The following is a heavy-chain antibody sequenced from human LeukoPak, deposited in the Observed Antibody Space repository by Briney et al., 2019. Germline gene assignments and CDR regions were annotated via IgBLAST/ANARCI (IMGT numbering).Heavy chain of an antibody. CDR2: IIPIFGTA. Sequence: GASVKVSCKASGGTFSSYAISWVRQAPGQGLEWMGGIIPIFGTANYAQKFQGRVTITADESTSTAYMELSSLRSEDTAVYYCARDPQDFWSGYPYYFDYWGQGTLVTVSS. CDR3: ARDPQDFWSGYPYYFDY. J-gene: IGHJ4*02. V-gene: IGHV1-69*13. CDR1: GGTFSSYA. D-gene: IGHD3-3*01.